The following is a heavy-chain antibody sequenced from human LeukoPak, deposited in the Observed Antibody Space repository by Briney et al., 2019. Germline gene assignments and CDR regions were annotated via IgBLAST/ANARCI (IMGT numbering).Heavy chain of an antibody. CDR1: GGSIGSFY. J-gene: IGHJ4*02. D-gene: IGHD3-10*01. CDR3: ARASVLLSADY. Sequence: PSETLSLTCTVSGGSIGSFYWSWIRQPPGKGLEWIGYIYNSGNNNYNPSLKSRVTMSVDTSKNQFSLKLSSVTAADTAVYYCARASVLLSADYWGQGTLVTVSS. V-gene: IGHV4-59*01. CDR2: IYNSGNN.